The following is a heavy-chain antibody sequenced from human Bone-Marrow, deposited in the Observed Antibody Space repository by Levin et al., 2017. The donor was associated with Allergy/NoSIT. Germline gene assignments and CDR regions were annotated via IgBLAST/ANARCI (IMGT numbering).Heavy chain of an antibody. Sequence: PSETLSLTCTVSGGSISGGYSWSWVRQPPGKGLEWMGYIWHSGAAYYNPSLQGRATMSVDTSKNQYSLNLTSVTAADTAVYYCARDASGGSSDFRYWGQGTLVTVSS. CDR3: ARDASGGSSDFRY. V-gene: IGHV4-30-2*01. J-gene: IGHJ4*02. CDR2: IWHSGAA. CDR1: GGSISGGYS. D-gene: IGHD1-26*01.